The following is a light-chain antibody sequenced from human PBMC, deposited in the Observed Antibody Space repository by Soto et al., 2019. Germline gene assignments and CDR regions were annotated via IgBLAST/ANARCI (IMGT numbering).Light chain of an antibody. J-gene: IGLJ3*02. CDR2: GNS. V-gene: IGLV1-40*01. Sequence: QSVLTQPPSVSGAPGQSVTISCTGSSSNIGAGYDVHWYQQLPGTAPKLLIYGNSDRPSGVPDRFSGSKSGTSASLAITGLQAEDEADYYCQSYDSSLSIWLFGGGTKLTVL. CDR1: SSNIGAGYD. CDR3: QSYDSSLSIWL.